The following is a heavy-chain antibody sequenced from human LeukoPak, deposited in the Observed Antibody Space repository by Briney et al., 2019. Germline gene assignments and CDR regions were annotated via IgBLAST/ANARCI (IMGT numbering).Heavy chain of an antibody. Sequence: GRSLRLSCAASGFTFSSYGMHWVRQAPGKGLEWVAVISYDGSNKYYADSVKGRFTISRDNSKNTLYLQMNSLRAEDAAVYYCAKDLGLIYSSSWYEYYFDYWGQGTLVTVSS. J-gene: IGHJ4*02. V-gene: IGHV3-30*18. D-gene: IGHD6-13*01. CDR2: ISYDGSNK. CDR1: GFTFSSYG. CDR3: AKDLGLIYSSSWYEYYFDY.